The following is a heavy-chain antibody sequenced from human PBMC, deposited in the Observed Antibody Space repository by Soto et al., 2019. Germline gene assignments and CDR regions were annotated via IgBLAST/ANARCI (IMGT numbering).Heavy chain of an antibody. CDR1: GFAFSTYA. D-gene: IGHD3-22*01. J-gene: IGHJ4*02. CDR2: ISGSGGSS. Sequence: PGGSLRLSCAASGFAFSTYAMTWVRQAPGKGLEWVSVISGSGGSSYYAASVKGRFTISRDNSKNTLFLQMNGLRAEDTAVYYCAKDQSNSNPLYYFDFWGPGTLVTVSS. CDR3: AKDQSNSNPLYYFDF. V-gene: IGHV3-23*01.